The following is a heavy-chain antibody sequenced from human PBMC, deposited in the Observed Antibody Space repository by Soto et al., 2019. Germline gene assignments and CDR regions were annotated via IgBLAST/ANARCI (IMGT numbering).Heavy chain of an antibody. Sequence: PGGSLRLSCTGSGFNFGNYAMSWVRQAPGKGPEWVGFIRSETYGGTPDYAASLRGRFTISRDDSKSIAYLEINSLQTDDTAVYYCPRYYYASSGYYVYWGQGTLVPVYS. D-gene: IGHD3-22*01. J-gene: IGHJ4*02. CDR3: PRYYYASSGYYVY. V-gene: IGHV3-49*04. CDR2: IRSETYGGTP. CDR1: GFNFGNYA.